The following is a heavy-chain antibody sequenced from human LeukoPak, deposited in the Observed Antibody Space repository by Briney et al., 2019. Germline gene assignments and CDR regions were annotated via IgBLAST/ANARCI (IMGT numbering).Heavy chain of an antibody. D-gene: IGHD2-2*01. Sequence: GGSLRLSCAASGFTVSSNYMSWVRQVPGMGLEWVSVIYRGGSGGGGGTTNYADFVEGRFAISRDNSKNTLFLQMNSLRAEDTAVYYCARTDSTRAFDLWGQGTMVTVSS. CDR2: IYRGGSGGGGGTT. V-gene: IGHV3-23*01. CDR1: GFTVSSNY. CDR3: ARTDSTRAFDL. J-gene: IGHJ3*01.